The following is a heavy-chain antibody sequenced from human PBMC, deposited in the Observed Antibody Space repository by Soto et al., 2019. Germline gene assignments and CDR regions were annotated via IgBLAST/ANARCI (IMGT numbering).Heavy chain of an antibody. D-gene: IGHD2-15*01. CDR1: GFTVSSNY. V-gene: IGHV3-66*04. CDR3: ARLVEVVSGNARSDY. CDR2: IYSGGST. J-gene: IGHJ4*02. Sequence: PGGSLRLSCTASGFTVSSNYMTWVRQAPGKGLEWVSVIYSGGSTYYADSMKGRFTISRDSSKNTLYLQMNSLRAEDTAVYYCARLVEVVSGNARSDYWGLGTMVTVS.